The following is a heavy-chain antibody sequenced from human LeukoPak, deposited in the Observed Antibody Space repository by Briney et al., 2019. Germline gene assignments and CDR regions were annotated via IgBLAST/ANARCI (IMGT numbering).Heavy chain of an antibody. Sequence: ASVKVSCKASGYTFTGYYMHWVRQAPGQGLEWMGWINPNSGGTNYTQKFQGRVTMARDTSISTAYMELSRLRSDDTAVYYCARDPTTIFGVVGPNNWFDPWGQGTLVTVSS. V-gene: IGHV1-2*02. CDR1: GYTFTGYY. J-gene: IGHJ5*02. D-gene: IGHD3-3*01. CDR3: ARDPTTIFGVVGPNNWFDP. CDR2: INPNSGGT.